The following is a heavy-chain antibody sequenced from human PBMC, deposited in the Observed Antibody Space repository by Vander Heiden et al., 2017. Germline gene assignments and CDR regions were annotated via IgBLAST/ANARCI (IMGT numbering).Heavy chain of an antibody. CDR2: ISGSGSLI. D-gene: IGHD3-22*01. Sequence: EVQLLESGGGLVQPGGCLRLSCAASGLTLSSYAMGWVRQAPGKGLEFVSSISGSGSLIFYAASVKGRFTISRDNSHNRLFLQMNSLRAEDTAVYYCARRTYDSSFYFDYWGQGSLVTVSS. V-gene: IGHV3-23*01. CDR1: GLTLSSYA. CDR3: ARRTYDSSFYFDY. J-gene: IGHJ4*02.